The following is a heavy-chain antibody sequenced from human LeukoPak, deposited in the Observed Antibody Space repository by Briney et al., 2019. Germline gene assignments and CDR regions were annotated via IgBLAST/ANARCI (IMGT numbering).Heavy chain of an antibody. V-gene: IGHV4-59*01. CDR1: GGSISSYY. CDR3: ARGGYGGNLFDY. J-gene: IGHJ4*02. D-gene: IGHD4-23*01. CDR2: FYYSGSS. Sequence: SETLSLTCTVSGGSISSYYWSWIRQPPGKGLEWIGYFYYSGSSNYNPSLKSRVTMSVVTSKNQFSLKLNSVTAADTAVYYCARGGYGGNLFDYWGQGTLVTVSS.